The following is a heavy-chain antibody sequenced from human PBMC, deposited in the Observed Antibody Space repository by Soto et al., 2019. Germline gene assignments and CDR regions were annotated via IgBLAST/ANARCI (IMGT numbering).Heavy chain of an antibody. D-gene: IGHD2-21*01. Sequence: QVQLQQWGAGLLKPSETLSLTCAVYGGSFSGYYWSWIRQPPGKGLEWIGEINHSGSTNYTPSLMTRVTVSVDTSKTQFSLELSSVTAADTAVYYCARLTYWGWVVYFDYLVQGTLVTVSS. CDR3: ARLTYWGWVVYFDY. J-gene: IGHJ4*02. V-gene: IGHV4-34*01. CDR1: GGSFSGYY. CDR2: INHSGST.